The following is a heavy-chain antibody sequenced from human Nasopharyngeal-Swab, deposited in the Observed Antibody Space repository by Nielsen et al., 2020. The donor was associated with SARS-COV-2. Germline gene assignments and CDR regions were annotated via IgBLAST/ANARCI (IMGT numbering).Heavy chain of an antibody. CDR3: VREWGSGMSHFDL. CDR2: ITGSGAYT. D-gene: IGHD7-27*01. V-gene: IGHV3-23*01. CDR1: GFTFSTST. Sequence: GGSLRPPCAASGFTFSTSTMTWVPQAQGKGLEWVPAITGSGAYTAYADSVKGRSTLTRENGKDSLYLQMNSLRAEDTTVYYCVREWGSGMSHFDLWGRGTLVTVSS. J-gene: IGHJ2*01.